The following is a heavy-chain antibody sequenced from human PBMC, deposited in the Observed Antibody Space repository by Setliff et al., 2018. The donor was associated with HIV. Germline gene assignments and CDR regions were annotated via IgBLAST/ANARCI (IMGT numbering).Heavy chain of an antibody. D-gene: IGHD3-22*01. J-gene: IGHJ4*02. CDR2: IYPNSGGT. Sequence: ASVKVSCKASGFTLTAYYMHWVRQAPGQGLEWMGWIYPNSGGTKYAQKFQGRVTMTRDTSISTAYMELSRLRSDDTAVYYCARENSGYRAFDYWGQATLVTVSS. CDR1: GFTLTAYY. V-gene: IGHV1-2*02. CDR3: ARENSGYRAFDY.